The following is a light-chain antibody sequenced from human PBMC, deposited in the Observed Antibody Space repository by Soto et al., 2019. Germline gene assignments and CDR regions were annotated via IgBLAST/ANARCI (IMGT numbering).Light chain of an antibody. CDR2: GAS. J-gene: IGKJ5*01. CDR1: ERLSSVY. CDR3: QQYGGSPRIT. Sequence: EIVLTQSPGTLSLSPGERATLSCSASERLSSVYLAWYQQRPAQPPRLVXYGASNRANGIPDRFSGSGSGTDFTLIINRLEPEDVAIYYCQQYGGSPRITFGQGTRLEIK. V-gene: IGKV3-20*01.